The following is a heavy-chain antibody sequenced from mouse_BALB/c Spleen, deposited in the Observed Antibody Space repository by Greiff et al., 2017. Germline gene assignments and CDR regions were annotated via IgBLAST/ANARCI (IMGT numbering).Heavy chain of an antibody. D-gene: IGHD2-2*01. V-gene: IGHV5-17*02. CDR2: ISSGSSTI. CDR3: ARGYGKAMAY. J-gene: IGHJ4*01. CDR1: GFTFSSFG. Sequence: EVKLVESGGGLVQPGGSRKLSCAASGFTFSSFGMHWVRQAPEKRLEWVAYISSGSSTIYYADTVKGRFTISRDNPKNTLFLQMTSLRSEDTAMYYCARGYGKAMAYWGQGTSVTVSS.